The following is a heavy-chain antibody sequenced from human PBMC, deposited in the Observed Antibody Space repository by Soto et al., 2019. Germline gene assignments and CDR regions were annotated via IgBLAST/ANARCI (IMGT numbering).Heavy chain of an antibody. J-gene: IGHJ6*02. D-gene: IGHD3-10*01. V-gene: IGHV4-34*01. CDR2: INHSGST. CDR1: GGSFSGYY. Sequence: SETLSLTCAVYGGSFSGYYWSWMRHPPGKGLEWIGEINHSGSTNYNPSLKSRVTISVDTSKNQFSLKLSSVTAADTAVYYCARGRGRGSGSYYYYGMDVWGQGTTVTVSS. CDR3: ARGRGRGSGSYYYYGMDV.